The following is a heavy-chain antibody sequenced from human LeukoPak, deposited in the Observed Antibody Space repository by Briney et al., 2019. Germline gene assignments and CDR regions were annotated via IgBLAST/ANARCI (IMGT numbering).Heavy chain of an antibody. Sequence: SETLSLTCTVSGGSISSYYWSWIRQPPGKGLEWIGYIYYSGSTNYNPSLKSRVTISVDTSKNQFSLKLSSVTAADTAVYYCARAEDGYLNGYFDYWGQGTLVTVSS. CDR3: ARAEDGYLNGYFDY. D-gene: IGHD5-18*01. CDR1: GGSISSYY. CDR2: IYYSGST. V-gene: IGHV4-59*01. J-gene: IGHJ4*02.